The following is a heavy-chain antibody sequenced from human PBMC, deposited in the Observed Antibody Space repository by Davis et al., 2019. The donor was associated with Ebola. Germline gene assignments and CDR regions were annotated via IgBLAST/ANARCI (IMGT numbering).Heavy chain of an antibody. CDR2: IYYSGST. CDR1: GGSISSSSYY. J-gene: IGHJ6*02. D-gene: IGHD1-14*01. Sequence: PSETLSLTCTVSGGSISSSSYYWGWIRQPPGKGLEWIGSIYYSGSTYYNPSLKSRVTISVDTSKNQFSLKLSSVTAADTAVYYCARERNGGDYYGMDVWGQGTTVTVSS. V-gene: IGHV4-39*07. CDR3: ARERNGGDYYGMDV.